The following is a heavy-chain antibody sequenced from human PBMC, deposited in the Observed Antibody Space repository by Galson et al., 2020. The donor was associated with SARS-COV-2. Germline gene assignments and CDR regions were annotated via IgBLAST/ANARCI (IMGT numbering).Heavy chain of an antibody. CDR1: GFTFSSYS. Sequence: NSGGSLRLSCAASGFTFSSYSMNWVRQAPGKGLEWVSSISSSSSYIYYADSVKGRFTISRDNAKNSLYLQMNSLRAEDTAVYYCAVPRGYSYGAFDYWGQGTLVTVSS. CDR2: ISSSSSYI. CDR3: AVPRGYSYGAFDY. V-gene: IGHV3-21*01. J-gene: IGHJ4*02. D-gene: IGHD5-18*01.